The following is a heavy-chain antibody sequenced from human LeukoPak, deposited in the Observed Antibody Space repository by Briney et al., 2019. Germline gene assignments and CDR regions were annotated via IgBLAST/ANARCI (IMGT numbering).Heavy chain of an antibody. D-gene: IGHD5-18*01. V-gene: IGHV3-11*01. Sequence: GGSLRLYCAASGFTFSDYYMSWIRQAPGEGLEWVSYISSSGSTIYSADSVKGRFTISRDNARNSLYLQMNSLRAEDTAVYYCARDYVDTAMVGLYGLDVWGQGTTVTVSS. CDR3: ARDYVDTAMVGLYGLDV. CDR2: ISSSGSTI. J-gene: IGHJ6*02. CDR1: GFTFSDYY.